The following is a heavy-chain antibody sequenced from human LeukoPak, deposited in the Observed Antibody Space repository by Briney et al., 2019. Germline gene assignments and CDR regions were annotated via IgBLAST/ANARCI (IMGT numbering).Heavy chain of an antibody. CDR1: GGPISSGDYY. J-gene: IGHJ4*02. CDR2: INHSGST. V-gene: IGHV4-39*07. D-gene: IGHD6-13*01. CDR3: ARGRAAAGY. Sequence: SETLSLTCTVSGGPISSGDYYWTWIRQSPGKGLEWIGEINHSGSTNSNPSLKSRVTILGDTSKNQFSLKLSSVTVADTAMYYCARGRAAAGYWGQGTLVTVSS.